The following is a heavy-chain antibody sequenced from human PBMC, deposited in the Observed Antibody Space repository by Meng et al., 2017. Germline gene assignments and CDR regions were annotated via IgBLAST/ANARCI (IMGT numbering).Heavy chain of an antibody. CDR1: GLIFSDHS. CDR2: IGSSSDYI. V-gene: IGHV3-21*01. D-gene: IGHD1-26*01. CDR3: SKDGGGSLFDP. Sequence: GESLKISCAASGLIFSDHSMNWVRQALGKGLEWVSSIGSSSDYIWYADSVKGRFTISRDNAKDSLYLQMNSLRGEDTGVYYCSKDGGGSLFDPWGQGTLVTVSS. J-gene: IGHJ5*02.